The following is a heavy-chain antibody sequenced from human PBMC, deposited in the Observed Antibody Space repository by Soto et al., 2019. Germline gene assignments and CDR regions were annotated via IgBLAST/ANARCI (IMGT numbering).Heavy chain of an antibody. Sequence: EVQLVESGGGLVQPGGSLRLSCAASGFTFSSYSMNWVRQAPGKGLEWVSYISSSSSTIYYADSVKGRFTISRDNAKNSLYLQMNSLRDEDTAVYYCAREVNYYGSGSYYWAFDYWGQGTLVTVSS. D-gene: IGHD3-10*01. V-gene: IGHV3-48*02. J-gene: IGHJ4*02. CDR3: AREVNYYGSGSYYWAFDY. CDR1: GFTFSSYS. CDR2: ISSSSSTI.